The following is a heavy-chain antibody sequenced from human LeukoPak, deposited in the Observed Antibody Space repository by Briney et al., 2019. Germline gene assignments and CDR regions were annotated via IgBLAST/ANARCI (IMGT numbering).Heavy chain of an antibody. CDR1: GFIASSNH. CDR2: IYINPVTT. J-gene: IGHJ4*02. D-gene: IGHD5-24*01. Sequence: GGSLRLSCAASGFIASSNHMNWVRQTPGKGLEWVSIIYINPVTTHYADSVKGRFTISRDNSKNTLYLQMNNLRAEDSAVYYCARDGSNYYFDYWGQGILVTVSS. V-gene: IGHV3-66*01. CDR3: ARDGSNYYFDY.